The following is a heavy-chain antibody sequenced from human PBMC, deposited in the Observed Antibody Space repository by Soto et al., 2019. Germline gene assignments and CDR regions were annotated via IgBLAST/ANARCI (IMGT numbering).Heavy chain of an antibody. Sequence: SETLSLTCTVSGGSISSGGYYWSWILQHPGKGLEWIGYIYYSGSTYYNPSLKSRVTISVDTSKNQFSLKLSSVTAADTAVYYCARDPSSGWPRVYGMDVWGQGTTVTVSS. CDR2: IYYSGST. V-gene: IGHV4-31*03. J-gene: IGHJ6*02. D-gene: IGHD6-19*01. CDR1: GGSISSGGYY. CDR3: ARDPSSGWPRVYGMDV.